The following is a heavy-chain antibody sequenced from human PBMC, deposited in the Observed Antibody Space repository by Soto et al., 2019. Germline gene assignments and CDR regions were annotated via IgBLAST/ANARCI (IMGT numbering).Heavy chain of an antibody. Sequence: QVTVKESGPVLVKPTETLTLTCTVSGFSLSNAGLGVSWIRQPPGKALEWLAHIFSNDEKSYSTSLKSRLTISXDXSKGQVVLTKTNMDPVDTATYYCASTYSTSWYWFDPWGQGTLVTVSS. CDR3: ASTYSTSWYWFDP. J-gene: IGHJ5*02. D-gene: IGHD6-13*01. V-gene: IGHV2-26*04. CDR1: GFSLSNAGLG. CDR2: IFSNDEK.